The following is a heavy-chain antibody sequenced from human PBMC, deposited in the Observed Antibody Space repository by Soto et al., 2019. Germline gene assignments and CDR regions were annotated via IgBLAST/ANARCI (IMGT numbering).Heavy chain of an antibody. CDR1: GFTFYTYE. J-gene: IGHJ3*01. D-gene: IGHD3-10*01. Sequence: PGGSLRLSCAASGFTFYTYEMNWVRQAPGKGLEWVSYISSSGSTTYYADSVKGRFTISRDNAKNSLYLQMNSLRAEDTAIYDCATRSGGGGAFDFWGQGTMVTVSS. CDR3: ATRSGGGGAFDF. V-gene: IGHV3-48*03. CDR2: ISSSGSTT.